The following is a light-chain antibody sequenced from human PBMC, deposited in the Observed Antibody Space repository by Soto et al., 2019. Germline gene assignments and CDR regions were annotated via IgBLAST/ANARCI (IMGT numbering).Light chain of an antibody. J-gene: IGLJ1*01. CDR1: NIGSKS. Sequence: SYELTQPPSVSVAPGKTARITCGGNNIGSKSVHWYQQKPGQAPVLVIYYDSDRPSGIPERFSGSNSGNTATLTISRVEAGEEAFFYCQVWDSSSDLPFYVFGTGTNVPVL. CDR3: QVWDSSSDLPFYV. V-gene: IGLV3-21*04. CDR2: YDS.